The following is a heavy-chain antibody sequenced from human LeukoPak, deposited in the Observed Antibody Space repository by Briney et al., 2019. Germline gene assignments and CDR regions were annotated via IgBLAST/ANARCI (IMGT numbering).Heavy chain of an antibody. J-gene: IGHJ6*03. D-gene: IGHD3-16*01. Sequence: SETLSLTCAVYVGSFSGYYWSWIRQPPGKGLEWIGEINHSGTTNYNPSLKSRVTMSVDTSKNQFSLKLSSVTAADTAVYYCARHLRYSHMDVWGKGTTVTVSS. CDR2: INHSGTT. CDR3: ARHLRYSHMDV. CDR1: VGSFSGYY. V-gene: IGHV4-34*01.